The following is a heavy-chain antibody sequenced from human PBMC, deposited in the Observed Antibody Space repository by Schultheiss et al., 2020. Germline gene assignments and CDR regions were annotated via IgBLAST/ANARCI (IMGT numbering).Heavy chain of an antibody. D-gene: IGHD2-2*01. CDR3: ARGDIVVVPAAIGGRAWFDP. V-gene: IGHV4-59*01. CDR1: GGSFSGYY. Sequence: SETLSLTCAVYGGSFSGYYWNWIRQPPGKGLEWIGYIYYSGSTNYNPSLKSRVTISVDTSKNQFSLKLSSVTAADTAVYYCARGDIVVVPAAIGGRAWFDPWGQGTLVTVYS. CDR2: IYYSGST. J-gene: IGHJ5*02.